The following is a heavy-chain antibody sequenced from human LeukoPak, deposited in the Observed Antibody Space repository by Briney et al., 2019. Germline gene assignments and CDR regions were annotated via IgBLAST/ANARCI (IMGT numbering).Heavy chain of an antibody. CDR1: GGSISSYY. V-gene: IGHV4-59*01. CDR2: IYYSGST. J-gene: IGHJ4*02. D-gene: IGHD6-19*01. Sequence: PSETLSLTCTVSGGSISSYYWSWIRQPPGKGLEWIGYIYYSGSTNYNPSLKSRVTISVDTSKNQFSLKLYSVTAADTAVYYCAKEMGSSGWYYFDYWGQGTLVTVSS. CDR3: AKEMGSSGWYYFDY.